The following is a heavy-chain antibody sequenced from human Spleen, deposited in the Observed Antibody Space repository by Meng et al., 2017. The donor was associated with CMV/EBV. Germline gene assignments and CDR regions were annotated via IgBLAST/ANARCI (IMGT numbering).Heavy chain of an antibody. CDR2: ISGNTGFI. V-gene: IGHV3-9*01. D-gene: IGHD2-21*02. J-gene: IGHJ6*02. CDR1: GFTFSSYA. Sequence: SLKISCAASGFTFSSYAMSWVHQAPGKGLEWVSAISGNTGFIGYADSVKGRFTISRDNAKKTLSLQMNTLRAEDTALYYCTKGGGERVTFDAMDVWGQGTTVTVSS. CDR3: TKGGGERVTFDAMDV.